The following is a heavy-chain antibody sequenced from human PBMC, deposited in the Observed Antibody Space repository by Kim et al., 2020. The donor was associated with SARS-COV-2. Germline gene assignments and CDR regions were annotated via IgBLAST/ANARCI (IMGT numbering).Heavy chain of an antibody. V-gene: IGHV3-33*05. CDR2: ISYDGSNK. CDR3: ARWSGGSYFGYFDY. CDR1: GFTFSSYG. Sequence: GGSLRLSCAASGFTFSSYGMHWVRQAPGKGLEWVAVISYDGSNKYYADSVKGRFTISRDNSKNTLYLQMNSLRAEDTAVYYCARWSGGSYFGYFDYWGQGTLVTVSS. J-gene: IGHJ4*02. D-gene: IGHD1-26*01.